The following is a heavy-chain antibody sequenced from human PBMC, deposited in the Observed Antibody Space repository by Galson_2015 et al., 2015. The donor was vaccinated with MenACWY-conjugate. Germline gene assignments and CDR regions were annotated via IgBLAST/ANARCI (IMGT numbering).Heavy chain of an antibody. CDR1: GFIFSSYA. CDR2: MSGSGGSR. Sequence: SLRLSCAASGFIFSSYAMSWVRQAPGKGLEWVSAMSGSGGSRNYADSVKGRFTISRDQSKNTLNLQMNSLRADDTAVYFCARGGSASNVYYLVDVWGKGTTVPVSS. D-gene: IGHD3-16*01. V-gene: IGHV3-23*01. CDR3: ARGGSASNVYYLVDV. J-gene: IGHJ6*03.